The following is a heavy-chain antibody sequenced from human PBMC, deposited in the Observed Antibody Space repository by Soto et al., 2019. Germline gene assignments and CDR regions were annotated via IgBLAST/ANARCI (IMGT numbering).Heavy chain of an antibody. CDR3: AIAYYDFWSAGWAGGMDV. CDR1: GGSISSYY. D-gene: IGHD3-3*01. CDR2: IYYSGRT. Sequence: SETLSLTCTVSGGSISSYYWSWIRQPPGKGLEWIGYIYYSGRTNYNPSLKSRATISVDTSKNQFSLKLSSVTAADTAVYYCAIAYYDFWSAGWAGGMDVWGQVTTVTVSS. V-gene: IGHV4-59*01. J-gene: IGHJ6*02.